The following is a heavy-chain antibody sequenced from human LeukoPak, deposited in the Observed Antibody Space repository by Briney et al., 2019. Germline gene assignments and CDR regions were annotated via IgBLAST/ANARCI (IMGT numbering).Heavy chain of an antibody. CDR3: AKGLARGRYFDWLSLDDAFDI. Sequence: GGSLRLSCAASGFTFSDHAMSWVRQAPGKGLEWVSAISGSGGSTYYADSVKGRFTISRDNSKNTLYLQMNSLRAEDTAVYYCAKGLARGRYFDWLSLDDAFDIWGQGTKVTVSS. CDR1: GFTFSDHA. CDR2: ISGSGGST. V-gene: IGHV3-23*01. J-gene: IGHJ3*02. D-gene: IGHD3-9*01.